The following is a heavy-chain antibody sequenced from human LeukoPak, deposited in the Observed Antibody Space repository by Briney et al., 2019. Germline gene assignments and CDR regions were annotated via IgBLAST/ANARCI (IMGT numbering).Heavy chain of an antibody. Sequence: GGSLRLSCAASGFTVSSNYMSWVRQAPGKGLEWVSVIYSGGSTYYADSVKGRFTISRDNSKNTLDLQMNSLRAEDTAVYYCARESCSGGSCYFDYWGQGTLVTVSS. D-gene: IGHD2-15*01. J-gene: IGHJ4*02. CDR3: ARESCSGGSCYFDY. V-gene: IGHV3-66*02. CDR1: GFTVSSNY. CDR2: IYSGGST.